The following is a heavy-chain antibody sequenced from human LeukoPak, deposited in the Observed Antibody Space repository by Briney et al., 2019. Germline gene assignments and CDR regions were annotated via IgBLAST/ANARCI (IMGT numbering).Heavy chain of an antibody. J-gene: IGHJ6*02. Sequence: PGGSLRLSCVASGFPFSNYNVNWVRQAPGKGLEWVSLVGSSTVYIRYADSVKGRFTISRDNAKNSLFLQMNSLRVEDTAVYYCARDRSPGYCSGGGCDSGMDVWGQGTTVTVSS. CDR3: ARDRSPGYCSGGGCDSGMDV. D-gene: IGHD2-15*01. CDR2: VGSSTVYI. V-gene: IGHV3-21*01. CDR1: GFPFSNYN.